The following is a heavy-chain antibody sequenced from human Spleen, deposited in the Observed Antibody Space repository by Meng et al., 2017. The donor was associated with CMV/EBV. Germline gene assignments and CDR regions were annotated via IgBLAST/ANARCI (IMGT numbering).Heavy chain of an antibody. CDR3: ARDMYQLTPSPFDY. D-gene: IGHD2-2*01. CDR1: GYTFTCYY. CDR2: INPNSGGT. V-gene: IGHV1-2*02. Sequence: QWQGVRSGAVVKKPGASVKVSCKASGYTFTCYYMHWVRQAPGQGLEWMGWINPNSGGTNYAQKFQGRVTMTRDTSISTAYMELSRLRSEDTAVYYCARDMYQLTPSPFDYWGQGTLVTVSS. J-gene: IGHJ4*02.